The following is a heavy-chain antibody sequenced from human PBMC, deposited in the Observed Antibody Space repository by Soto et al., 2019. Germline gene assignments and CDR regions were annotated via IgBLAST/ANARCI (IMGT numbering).Heavy chain of an antibody. D-gene: IGHD3-3*01. CDR2: IYYSGST. CDR1: GGSISSYY. Sequence: SETLSLTCTVPGGSISSYYWSWIRQPPGKGLEWIGYIYYSGSTNYNPSLKSRVTISVDTSKNQFSLKLSSVTAADTAVYYCASLPIFGVVNFDYWGQGTLVTVSS. CDR3: ASLPIFGVVNFDY. V-gene: IGHV4-59*01. J-gene: IGHJ4*02.